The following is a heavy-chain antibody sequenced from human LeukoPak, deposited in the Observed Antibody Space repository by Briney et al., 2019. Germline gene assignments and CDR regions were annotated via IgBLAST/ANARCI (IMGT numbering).Heavy chain of an antibody. J-gene: IGHJ6*03. CDR3: ATRNSSSWSMDV. CDR1: GGSISSYY. D-gene: IGHD6-13*01. Sequence: PSETLSLTCTVSGGSISSYYLSWIRQPPGKGLEWIGDIYYSGNTNYNPSLKSRVTISVDSSKNQFSLKLSSVTAADTAVYYCATRNSSSWSMDVWGKGTTVTVSS. V-gene: IGHV4-59*01. CDR2: IYYSGNT.